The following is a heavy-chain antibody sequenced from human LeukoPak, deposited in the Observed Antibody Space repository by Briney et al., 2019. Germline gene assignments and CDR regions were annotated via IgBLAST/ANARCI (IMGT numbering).Heavy chain of an antibody. CDR1: GFTFSNYV. V-gene: IGHV3-48*03. CDR2: ISSSGSTI. J-gene: IGHJ4*02. CDR3: TRGPSSGWYATYYFEY. D-gene: IGHD6-19*01. Sequence: PGGSLRLSCAPSGFTFSNYVMNWVRQAPGQGLEWIPYISSSGSTIYYADSVKGRFTISRDNAKNSLFLQMNSLRAEDTAVYYCTRGPSSGWYATYYFEYWGQGTLVTVSS.